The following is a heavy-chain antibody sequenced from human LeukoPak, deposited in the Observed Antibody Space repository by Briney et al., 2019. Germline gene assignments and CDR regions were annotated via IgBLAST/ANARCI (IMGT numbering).Heavy chain of an antibody. CDR2: LSGSVVST. V-gene: IGHV3-23*01. Sequence: GGSLGLSCAASGFTFNCYAMSWLPPAPGQERVWILALSGSVVSTFCASSVKGQFTMSRDNSTNTMYLQMNSLGAEDTAVYYCAKEACYCTNGVCYSRIFDTWGQGTLVTVSS. D-gene: IGHD2-8*01. CDR3: AKEACYCTNGVCYSRIFDT. J-gene: IGHJ5*02. CDR1: GFTFNCYA.